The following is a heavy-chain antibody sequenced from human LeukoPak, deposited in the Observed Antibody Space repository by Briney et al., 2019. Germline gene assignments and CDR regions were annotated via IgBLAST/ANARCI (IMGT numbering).Heavy chain of an antibody. D-gene: IGHD4-23*01. Sequence: SETLSLTCTVSGGSISHYYWGWIRQPPGKGLEWIGSIYYSGSTYYNPSLKSRVTISVDTSKNQFSLKLSSVTAADTAVYYCARHRDDYGGPLGYWGQGTLVTVSS. CDR2: IYYSGST. CDR3: ARHRDDYGGPLGY. CDR1: GGSISHYY. V-gene: IGHV4-39*01. J-gene: IGHJ4*02.